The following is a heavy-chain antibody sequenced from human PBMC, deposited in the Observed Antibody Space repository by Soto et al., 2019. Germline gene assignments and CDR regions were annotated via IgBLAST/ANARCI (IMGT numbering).Heavy chain of an antibody. D-gene: IGHD2-2*01. J-gene: IGHJ4*02. V-gene: IGHV4-39*07. CDR3: AKVPDF. Sequence: PSETLSLTCTVSGDSITSNSYFWAWIRQPPGKGLEWIGYMYHSGSTYYNPSLKSRVTISIDRSKNQFSLKLSSVTAADTAVYYCAKVPDFWGQGIQVSV. CDR1: GDSITSNSYF. CDR2: MYHSGST.